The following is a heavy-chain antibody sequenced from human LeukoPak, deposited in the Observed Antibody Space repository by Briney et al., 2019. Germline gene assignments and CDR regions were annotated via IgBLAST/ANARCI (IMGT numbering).Heavy chain of an antibody. V-gene: IGHV1-69*01. CDR1: GGTFGSYA. D-gene: IGHD6-19*01. Sequence: GKLSCKASGGTFGSYAISWVRQAPGQGLEWRGGIIPVFGTANYAQKFQGRVTITADESTSTAYMELSSLRSEDTAVYYCVRSSGAISAFDIWGQGTMVTVSS. CDR3: VRSSGAISAFDI. CDR2: IIPVFGTA. J-gene: IGHJ3*02.